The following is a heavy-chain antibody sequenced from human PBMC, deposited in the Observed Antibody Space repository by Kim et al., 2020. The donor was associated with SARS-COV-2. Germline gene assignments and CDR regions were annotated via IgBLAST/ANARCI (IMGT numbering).Heavy chain of an antibody. CDR2: NAGTTP. CDR3: TTAFEF. V-gene: IGHV3-74*01. J-gene: IGHJ4*02. Sequence: NAGTTPSYADSVERRFTISRDNAKNTVYLQMNSLGAEDPAVYYCTTAFEFWGQGTLVTVSS.